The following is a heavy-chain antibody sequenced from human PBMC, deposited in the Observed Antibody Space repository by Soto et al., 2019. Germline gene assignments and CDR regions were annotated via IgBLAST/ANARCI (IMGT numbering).Heavy chain of an antibody. CDR3: ATGGHGSSFGRQFGHNWFDP. V-gene: IGHV1-24*01. Sequence: ASVKVSCKVSGYTLTELSMHWVRQAPGKGLEWMGGFDPEDGETIYAQKFQGRVTMTEDTSTDTAYMELSSLRSEDTAVYYCATGGHGSSFGRQFGHNWFDPWGQGTLVTVSS. D-gene: IGHD6-13*01. J-gene: IGHJ5*02. CDR1: GYTLTELS. CDR2: FDPEDGET.